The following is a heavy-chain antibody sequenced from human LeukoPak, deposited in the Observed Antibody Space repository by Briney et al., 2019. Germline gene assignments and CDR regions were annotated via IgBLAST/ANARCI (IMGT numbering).Heavy chain of an antibody. J-gene: IGHJ4*02. D-gene: IGHD3-22*01. V-gene: IGHV3-21*01. CDR2: ITGSSSYI. CDR1: GFTFSSYS. CDR3: ARDRTAKYDSSGYFGSIDC. Sequence: GVSLRLSCSGSGFTFSSYSMNWLRQAPGKGLEWVSSITGSSSYIYQGVSVKGRFTISRDNTKNSLYLQMNGLRAEDTAVYYCARDRTAKYDSSGYFGSIDCWGQGTLVTVSS.